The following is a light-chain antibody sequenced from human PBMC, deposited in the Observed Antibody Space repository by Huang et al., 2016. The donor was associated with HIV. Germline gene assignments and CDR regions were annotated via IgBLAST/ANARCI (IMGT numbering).Light chain of an antibody. J-gene: IGKJ2*01. CDR1: QKVNNN. Sequence: EVVMTQSPATLSVSPGERVALSCRASQKVNNNLAWYQRKPGQAPRRLIYDASTRATNIPARFSGSGSGTEFTLAISSLQSEDFAVYYCQHYNNWPPRYTFGQGTKLEI. V-gene: IGKV3-15*01. CDR3: QHYNNWPPRYT. CDR2: DAS.